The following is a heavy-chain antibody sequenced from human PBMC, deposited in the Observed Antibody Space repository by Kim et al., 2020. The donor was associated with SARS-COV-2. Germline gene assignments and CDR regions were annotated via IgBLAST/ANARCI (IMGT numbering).Heavy chain of an antibody. CDR2: ITQDGSEK. D-gene: IGHD2-21*01. J-gene: IGHJ4*02. V-gene: IGHV3-7*03. Sequence: GGSLRLSCAASGFNSSSYWMSWVRQAPGKGLQWVANITQDGSEKYYVDSVKGRFTISRDNAKNSLYLQINSLRVEDTAVYYCARSPDLPFIWGQGTLVIVSS. CDR1: GFNSSSYW. CDR3: ARSPDLPFI.